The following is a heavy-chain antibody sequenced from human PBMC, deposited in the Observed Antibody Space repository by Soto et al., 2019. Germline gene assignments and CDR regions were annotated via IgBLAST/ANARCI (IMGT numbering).Heavy chain of an antibody. Sequence: GGSLRLSCAASGFTFSSYAMSWVCQAPGKGLEWVSAISGSGGSTYYADSVKGRFTISRDNSKNTLYLQMNSLRAEDTAVYYCAKDAFWSGYYLGNCFDPWGQGTLVTVSS. CDR2: ISGSGGST. CDR3: AKDAFWSGYYLGNCFDP. V-gene: IGHV3-23*01. J-gene: IGHJ5*02. CDR1: GFTFSSYA. D-gene: IGHD3-3*01.